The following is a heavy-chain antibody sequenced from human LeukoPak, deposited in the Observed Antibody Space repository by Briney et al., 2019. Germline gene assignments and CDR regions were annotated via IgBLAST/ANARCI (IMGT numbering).Heavy chain of an antibody. CDR1: GYTLTELS. Sequence: ASVKVSCKVSGYTLTELSMHWVRQAPGKGLEWMGGFDPEDGETIYAQKFQGRVTMTEDTSTDTAYMELSSLRSEDTAVYYCATTPTYGDYSCNAFDIWGQGTMVTVSS. J-gene: IGHJ3*02. CDR2: FDPEDGET. D-gene: IGHD4-17*01. CDR3: ATTPTYGDYSCNAFDI. V-gene: IGHV1-24*01.